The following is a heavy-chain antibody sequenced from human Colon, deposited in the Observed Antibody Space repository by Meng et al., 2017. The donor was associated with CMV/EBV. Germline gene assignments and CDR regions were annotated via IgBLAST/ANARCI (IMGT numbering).Heavy chain of an antibody. CDR1: GFTLRSHW. CDR2: ITGSSDYI. V-gene: IGHV3-21*01. J-gene: IGHJ3*02. Sequence: GGSLRLSCAGSGFTLRSHWMTWVRQAPGRGPEWVASITGSSDYIYYADSVKGRFTISRDNTKNSLYLQMNTLRAEDTAVYYCATDRGIIPSRPGAFDIWGQGTMVTVSS. CDR3: ATDRGIIPSRPGAFDI. D-gene: IGHD6-6*01.